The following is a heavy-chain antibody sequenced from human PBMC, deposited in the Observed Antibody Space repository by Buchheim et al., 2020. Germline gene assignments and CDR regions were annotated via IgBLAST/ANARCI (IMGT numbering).Heavy chain of an antibody. CDR1: GFTFSSYA. CDR2: ISGSGGST. J-gene: IGHJ6*02. V-gene: IGHV3-23*01. CDR3: AKGLLEGYYDSSGYLYYYYYGMDV. Sequence: EVQLLESGGGLVQPGGSLRLSCAASGFTFSSYAMSWVRQAPGKGLEWVSAISGSGGSTYYADSVKGRFTISRDNSKNTLDLQMNSLRAEDTAVYYCAKGLLEGYYDSSGYLYYYYYGMDVWGQGTT. D-gene: IGHD3-22*01.